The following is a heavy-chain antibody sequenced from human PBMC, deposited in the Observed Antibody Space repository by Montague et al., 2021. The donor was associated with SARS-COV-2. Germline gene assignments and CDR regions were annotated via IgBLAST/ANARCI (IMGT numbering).Heavy chain of an antibody. CDR3: VRYSGWFYFDF. CDR2: TYYRSKWYS. Sequence: CAISGDSVSSNSVAWGWIRQSPSRGLEWLGRTYYRSKWYSDYAPSVRGRLAVNPDASKNEFSLELNYVTPEDTAVYYCVRYSGWFYFDFWGQGTLVTVS. J-gene: IGHJ4*02. D-gene: IGHD6-19*01. CDR1: GDSVSSNSVA. V-gene: IGHV6-1*01.